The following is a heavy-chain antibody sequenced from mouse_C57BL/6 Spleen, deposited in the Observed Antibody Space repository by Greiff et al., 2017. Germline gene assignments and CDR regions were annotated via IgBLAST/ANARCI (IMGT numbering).Heavy chain of an antibody. CDR3: ARSQNGYYYAMDY. CDR2: INPSSGYT. CDR1: GYTFTSYW. V-gene: IGHV1-7*01. Sequence: QVQLQQSGAELAKPGASVKLSCKASGYTFTSYWMHWVKQRPGQGLEWIGYINPSSGYTKYNQKFKDKATLTADKSSSTAYMQLSSLTYEDSAVYYCARSQNGYYYAMDYWGQGTSVTVSS. J-gene: IGHJ4*01.